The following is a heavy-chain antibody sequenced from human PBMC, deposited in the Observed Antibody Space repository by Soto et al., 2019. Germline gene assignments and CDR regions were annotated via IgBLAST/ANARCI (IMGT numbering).Heavy chain of an antibody. V-gene: IGHV1-69*13. J-gene: IGHJ6*02. CDR1: GGTFSSYA. CDR3: ARDLEEWFGELLAVHGMDV. Sequence: SVKVSCKASGGTFSSYAISWVRQAPGQGLEWMGGIIPIFGTANYAQKFQGRVTITADESTSTAYMELSSLRSEDTAVYYCARDLEEWFGELLAVHGMDVWGQGTTVTVS. CDR2: IIPIFGTA. D-gene: IGHD3-10*01.